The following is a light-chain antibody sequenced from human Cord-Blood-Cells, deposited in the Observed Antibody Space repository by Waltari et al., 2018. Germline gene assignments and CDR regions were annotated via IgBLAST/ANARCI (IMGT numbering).Light chain of an antibody. CDR1: QSVSSSY. V-gene: IGKV3-20*01. J-gene: IGKJ4*01. CDR2: GAS. CDR3: QQYCSTPLT. Sequence: IVLTQSPGTLSLSTGERATLSCRASQSVSSSYLAWYQQKQGQAPRLLIYGASSRAAGIPDRLSGSGSGTEFTLTISRLEPEDFAVYYCQQYCSTPLTFGGGTKVEIK.